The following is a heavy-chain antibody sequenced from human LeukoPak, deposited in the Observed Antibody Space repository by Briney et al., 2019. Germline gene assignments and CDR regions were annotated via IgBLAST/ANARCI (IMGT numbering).Heavy chain of an antibody. CDR2: IYPGDSDT. J-gene: IGHJ4*02. Sequence: GESLKISCKGSGYSFTSYWIGWVRQMPGKGLEWMGIIYPGDSDTRYSPSLQGQVTISADKSISTAYLQWSSLKASDTAMYYCARHERATVTPGTFDYWGQGTLVTVSS. CDR3: ARHERATVTPGTFDY. D-gene: IGHD4-4*01. V-gene: IGHV5-51*01. CDR1: GYSFTSYW.